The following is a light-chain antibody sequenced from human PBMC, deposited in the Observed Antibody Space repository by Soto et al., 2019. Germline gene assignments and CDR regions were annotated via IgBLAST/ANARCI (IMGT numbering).Light chain of an antibody. V-gene: IGKV1-8*01. CDR1: QGISSY. Sequence: AIRMTQSPSSLSASTGDRVTITCRASQGISSYLAWYQQKPGKAPKLLIYAASTLQSGVPSRFSGSGSGTDFTLTISCLQSEDFATYYGHQYYSYPRTFGQGTKVEIK. J-gene: IGKJ1*01. CDR2: AAS. CDR3: HQYYSYPRT.